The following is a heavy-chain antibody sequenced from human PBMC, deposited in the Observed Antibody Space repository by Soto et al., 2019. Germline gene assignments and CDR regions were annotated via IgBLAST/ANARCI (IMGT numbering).Heavy chain of an antibody. J-gene: IGHJ2*01. Sequence: SETLSLTCTVSGGSISDYYWSWIRQPPGKGLEWIGYIYYSGSTEYNPSLKSRVTISVDTSKNQFSLKLNSVTAADTAVYYCERLSYCSNTNCFVPNRLWYF. CDR1: GGSISDYY. CDR2: IYYSGST. CDR3: ERLSYCSNTNCFVPNRLWYF. D-gene: IGHD2-2*01. V-gene: IGHV4-59*08.